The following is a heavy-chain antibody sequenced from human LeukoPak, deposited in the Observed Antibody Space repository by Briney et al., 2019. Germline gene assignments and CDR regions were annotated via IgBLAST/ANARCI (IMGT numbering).Heavy chain of an antibody. D-gene: IGHD4-17*01. Sequence: SGTLSLTCAVSGGSISSSNWWSWVRQPPGKGLEWIGEIYHSGSTNYNPSLKSRVTISVDKSKNQFSLKLSSVTAADTAVYYCARGGHYGDPDRYGMDVWGQGTTVTVSS. CDR1: GGSISSSNW. J-gene: IGHJ6*02. CDR2: IYHSGST. V-gene: IGHV4-4*02. CDR3: ARGGHYGDPDRYGMDV.